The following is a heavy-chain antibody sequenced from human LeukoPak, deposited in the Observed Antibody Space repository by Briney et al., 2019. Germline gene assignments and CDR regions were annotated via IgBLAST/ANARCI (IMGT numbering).Heavy chain of an antibody. J-gene: IGHJ4*02. V-gene: IGHV1-69*05. CDR3: ARDLATFDDY. CDR1: GGTFSSYA. Sequence: SVKVSCKASGGTFSSYAISWVRQAPGQGLEWMGRMIPIFGTANYAQKFQGRVTIITDESTSTAYMELSSLRSEDTAVYYCARDLATFDDYWGKGTMVTVSS. CDR2: MIPIFGTA. D-gene: IGHD3-16*01.